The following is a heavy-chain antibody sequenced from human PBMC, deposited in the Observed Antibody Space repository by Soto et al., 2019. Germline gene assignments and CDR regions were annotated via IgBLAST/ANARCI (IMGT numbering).Heavy chain of an antibody. Sequence: QTLTLTCTFSGFSLSTSGMCVSWIRQPPGKALEWLARIDWDDDKYYSTSLKTRLTISKDTSKNHLVLTMTNMDPVDTATYYCARIVIAATGDPYYYGMDVWGQGTTVTVSS. CDR1: GFSLSTSGMC. CDR2: IDWDDDK. J-gene: IGHJ6*02. V-gene: IGHV2-70*11. CDR3: ARIVIAATGDPYYYGMDV. D-gene: IGHD6-13*01.